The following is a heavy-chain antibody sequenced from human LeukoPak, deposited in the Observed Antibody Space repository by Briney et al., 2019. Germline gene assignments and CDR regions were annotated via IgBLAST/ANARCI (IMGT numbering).Heavy chain of an antibody. D-gene: IGHD1-14*01. CDR3: ARANPEGAFDI. Sequence: SETLSLTCTVSGGSISSYYWSWIRQPPGKGLEWIGYIYTSGSTNYNPSLKSRVTISVYTSKNQFSLKLSSVTAADTAVYYCARANPEGAFDIWGQGTMVTVSS. CDR1: GGSISSYY. J-gene: IGHJ3*02. CDR2: IYTSGST. V-gene: IGHV4-4*09.